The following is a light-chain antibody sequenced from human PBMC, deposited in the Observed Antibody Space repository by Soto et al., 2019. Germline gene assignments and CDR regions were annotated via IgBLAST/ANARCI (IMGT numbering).Light chain of an antibody. Sequence: QSVLTQPPSVSEAPGQRVTISCTGSSSNIGAGYEAHWYQHVPGTAPKLLIYENNNRPSGVPDRFSGSKSGTSASLAITGLHAEDEAEYYCQSYDSSLSGYVFGTGTKVTVL. CDR3: QSYDSSLSGYV. J-gene: IGLJ1*01. CDR1: SSNIGAGYE. CDR2: ENN. V-gene: IGLV1-40*01.